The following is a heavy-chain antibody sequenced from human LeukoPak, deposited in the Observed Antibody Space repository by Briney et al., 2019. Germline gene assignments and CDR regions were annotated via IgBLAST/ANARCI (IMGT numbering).Heavy chain of an antibody. J-gene: IGHJ6*03. Sequence: SETLSLTCTVSGGSISSYYWSWIRQPPGKGLEWIGYIYYSGSTNYNPSLKSGATISVDTSKNQFSLKLSSVTAADTAVYYCARATVTLYYYYMDVWGKGTTVTVSS. V-gene: IGHV4-59*01. CDR3: ARATVTLYYYYMDV. CDR2: IYYSGST. CDR1: GGSISSYY. D-gene: IGHD4-11*01.